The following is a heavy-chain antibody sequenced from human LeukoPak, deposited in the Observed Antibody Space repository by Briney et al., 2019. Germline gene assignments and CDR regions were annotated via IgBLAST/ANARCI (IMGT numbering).Heavy chain of an antibody. D-gene: IGHD2-2*01. V-gene: IGHV4-34*01. CDR1: GGSISSYY. J-gene: IGHJ5*02. CDR3: ARDLIVVVPAAMGDWFDP. CDR2: INHSGST. Sequence: SETLSLTCTVSGGSISSYYWSWIRQPPGKGLEWIGEINHSGSTNYNPSLKSRVTISVDTSKNQFSLKLSSVTAADTAVYYCARDLIVVVPAAMGDWFDPWGQGTLVTVSS.